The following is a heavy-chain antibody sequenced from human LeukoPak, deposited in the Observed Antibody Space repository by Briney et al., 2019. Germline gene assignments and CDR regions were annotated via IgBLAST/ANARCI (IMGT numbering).Heavy chain of an antibody. D-gene: IGHD2-2*01. CDR2: ISSSGSTI. CDR3: ARVSSTHNYYYYYMDV. Sequence: PGGSLRLSCAASGFTFSSYSMNWVRQAPGKGLEWVSYISSSGSTIYYADSVKGRFTISRDNAKNSLYLQMNSLRAEDTAVYYCARVSSTHNYYYYYMDVWGKGTTVTVSS. CDR1: GFTFSSYS. J-gene: IGHJ6*03. V-gene: IGHV3-48*04.